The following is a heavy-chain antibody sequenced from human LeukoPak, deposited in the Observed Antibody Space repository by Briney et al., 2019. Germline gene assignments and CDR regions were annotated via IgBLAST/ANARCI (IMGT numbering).Heavy chain of an antibody. D-gene: IGHD1-26*01. CDR1: GGSISSSSYY. V-gene: IGHV4-39*07. CDR2: IYYSGST. J-gene: IGHJ4*02. Sequence: SETLFLTCTVSGGSISSSSYYWGWIRQPPGKGLEWIGSIYYSGSTYYNPSLRSRVTISVDTSKNQFSLKLSSVTAADTAVYYCASGGWELLPFDYWGQGTLVTVSS. CDR3: ASGGWELLPFDY.